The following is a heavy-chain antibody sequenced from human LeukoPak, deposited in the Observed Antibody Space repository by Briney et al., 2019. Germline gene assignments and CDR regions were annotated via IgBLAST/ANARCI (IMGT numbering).Heavy chain of an antibody. Sequence: GSSVRVSCKASGGTFSSYAISWVRQAPGQGLEWMGGIIPIFGTANYAQKFQGRVTITADESTSTAYMELSSLRSEDTAVYYCAQGFFSGYSYGWYFDYWGQGTLVTVSS. J-gene: IGHJ4*02. CDR1: GGTFSSYA. CDR2: IIPIFGTA. CDR3: AQGFFSGYSYGWYFDY. D-gene: IGHD5-18*01. V-gene: IGHV1-69*01.